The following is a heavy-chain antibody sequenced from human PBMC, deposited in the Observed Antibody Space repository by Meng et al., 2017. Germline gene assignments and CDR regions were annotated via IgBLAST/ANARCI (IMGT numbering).Heavy chain of an antibody. CDR2: IDPKNGDT. CDR1: GYTFPDYY. V-gene: IGHV1-2*06. CDR3: ARDEDISAAGKLFGDY. Sequence: QVQLVQSGVEVKKPGAPVKVSCKPSGYTFPDYYIHWVRQAPGQGLEWMGRIDPKNGDTHYAQKFQGRVTMTGDTSISTAYMDLSGLRSDDTAVYYCARDEDISAAGKLFGDYWGQGTLVTVSS. D-gene: IGHD6-13*01. J-gene: IGHJ4*02.